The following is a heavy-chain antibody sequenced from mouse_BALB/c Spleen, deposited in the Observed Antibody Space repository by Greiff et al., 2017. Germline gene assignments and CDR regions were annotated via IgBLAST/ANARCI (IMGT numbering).Heavy chain of an antibody. J-gene: IGHJ2*01. Sequence: QVTLKVSGPGILQPSQTLSLTCSFSGFSLSTSGMGVSWIRQPSGKGLEWLAHIYWDDDKRYNPSLKSRLTISKDTSRNQVFLKITSVDTADTATYYCARRAVTTDFDYWGQGTTLTVSS. CDR2: IYWDDDK. CDR3: ARRAVTTDFDY. D-gene: IGHD1-1*01. V-gene: IGHV8-12*01. CDR1: GFSLSTSGMG.